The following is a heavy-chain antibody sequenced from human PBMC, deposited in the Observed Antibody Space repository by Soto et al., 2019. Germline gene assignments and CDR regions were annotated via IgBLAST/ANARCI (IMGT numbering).Heavy chain of an antibody. V-gene: IGHV3-23*01. CDR2: IIDSGGST. CDR1: GFTFSSCA. J-gene: IGHJ6*02. Sequence: PGGSLRVSCAASGFTFSSCAMGWGRQAPWKGLEWVSDIIDSGGSTYYADSVKGRFTISRDNSKSTLYLQMNSLRAEDTALYYCAKGRSYYYYYGVDVWGQGTTVTVSS. CDR3: AKGRSYYYYYGVDV.